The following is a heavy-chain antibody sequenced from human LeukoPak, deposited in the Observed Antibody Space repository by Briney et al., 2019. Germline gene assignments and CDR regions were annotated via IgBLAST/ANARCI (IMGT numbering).Heavy chain of an antibody. CDR2: INHSGST. D-gene: IGHD5-24*01. V-gene: IGHV4-34*01. CDR3: ASSRDGYNYGGWFDP. Sequence: SETLCLTCAVSGVSFSGYYWSWIRQPPGKGLEWIGEINHSGSTNYNPTLKSRVTISVDTSKNQFSLKLSSVTAADTAVYYCASSRDGYNYGGWFDPWGQGTLVTVSS. J-gene: IGHJ5*02. CDR1: GVSFSGYY.